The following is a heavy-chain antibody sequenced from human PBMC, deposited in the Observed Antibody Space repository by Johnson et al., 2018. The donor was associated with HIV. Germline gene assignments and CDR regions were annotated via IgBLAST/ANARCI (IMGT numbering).Heavy chain of an antibody. CDR1: GFTFSSYD. J-gene: IGHJ3*02. V-gene: IGHV3-13*01. Sequence: VQLVESGGGVVQPGGSLRLSCAASGFTFSSYDMHWVRQATGKGLEWVSAIGTAGDTYYPGSVKGRFTISRENAKNTLYLQMNSLRAEDTAVYYCAKDPNPYYDSSGYYLMSFAFAAFDIWGQGTMVTVSS. CDR3: AKDPNPYYDSSGYYLMSFAFAAFDI. D-gene: IGHD3-22*01. CDR2: IGTAGDT.